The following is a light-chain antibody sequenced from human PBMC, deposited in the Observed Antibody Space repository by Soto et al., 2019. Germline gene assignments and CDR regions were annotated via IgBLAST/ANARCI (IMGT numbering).Light chain of an antibody. CDR3: QQRSNWPS. CDR1: QSVSSY. Sequence: EIVLTQSPATLSLSPGERATLSCRASQSVSSYLAWYQQQPGQAPRLLIYDASNRATGIPARFSGSGAGTDFPLTSSSLEPEDFAVYYCQQRSNWPSFGQGTKLEIK. V-gene: IGKV3-11*01. CDR2: DAS. J-gene: IGKJ2*01.